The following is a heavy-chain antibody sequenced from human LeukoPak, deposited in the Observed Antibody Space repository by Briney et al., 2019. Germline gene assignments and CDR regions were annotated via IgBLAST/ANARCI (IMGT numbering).Heavy chain of an antibody. Sequence: GRSLRLSCAASGFTFSSYGMQWVRQAPGKGLEWVAVIWYDGSNKYYADSVKGRFTISRGNSKNTLYLQMNSLRAEDTAVYYCARAGTRGYYFDYWGQGTLVTVSS. V-gene: IGHV3-33*01. J-gene: IGHJ4*02. D-gene: IGHD6-13*01. CDR2: IWYDGSNK. CDR1: GFTFSSYG. CDR3: ARAGTRGYYFDY.